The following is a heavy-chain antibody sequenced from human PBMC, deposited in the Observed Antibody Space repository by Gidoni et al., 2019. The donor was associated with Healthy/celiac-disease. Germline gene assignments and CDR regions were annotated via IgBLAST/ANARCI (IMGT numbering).Heavy chain of an antibody. D-gene: IGHD3-3*01. Sequence: EVQLLESGGGLVQPGGSLRLSCPASRFTFRSYARSWVRQAPGKGLEWASAISGSGGSTYYADSVKGRFTISRDNSKNTLYLQMNSLRAEDTAVYYCAKEIRFLEWLFDAFDIWGQETMVTVSS. CDR3: AKEIRFLEWLFDAFDI. CDR1: RFTFRSYA. V-gene: IGHV3-23*01. J-gene: IGHJ3*02. CDR2: ISGSGGST.